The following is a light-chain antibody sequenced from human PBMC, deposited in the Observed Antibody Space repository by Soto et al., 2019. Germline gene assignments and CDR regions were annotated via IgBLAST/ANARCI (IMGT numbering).Light chain of an antibody. CDR3: QQYNSWPPLT. CDR2: DAS. Sequence: EIVMTQSPATLSVSPGDRATLSCRASQSVSSSLAWYQQIPGQAPRLLIYDASTRATGIPARFGGSGSGTEFTLTISSLQSEVFAVYYCQQYNSWPPLTFGGGNKVELK. V-gene: IGKV3-15*01. J-gene: IGKJ4*01. CDR1: QSVSSS.